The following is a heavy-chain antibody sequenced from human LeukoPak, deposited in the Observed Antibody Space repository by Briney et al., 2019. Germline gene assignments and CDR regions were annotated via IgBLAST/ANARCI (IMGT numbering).Heavy chain of an antibody. CDR3: AREIRVYGDYNGFDY. D-gene: IGHD4-17*01. CDR1: GFTFSSYW. J-gene: IGHJ4*02. V-gene: IGHV3-7*01. CDR2: IKQDGSEK. Sequence: PGGSLRLSCAASGFTFSSYWMSWVRQAPGKGLEWVANIKQDGSEKYYVDSVKGRFTISRDNAKNSLYLQMNSLRAEDTAVYCCAREIRVYGDYNGFDYWGQGTLVTVSS.